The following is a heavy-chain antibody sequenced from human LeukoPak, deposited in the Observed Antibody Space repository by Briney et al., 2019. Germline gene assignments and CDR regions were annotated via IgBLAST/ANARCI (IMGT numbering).Heavy chain of an antibody. CDR1: GVSFSGYY. CDR3: ARGSRDTDAFDI. CDR2: INHSGST. V-gene: IGHV4-34*01. J-gene: IGHJ3*02. D-gene: IGHD2-21*01. Sequence: WETLSLTCAVYGVSFSGYYWSWIRQPPGKGLEWIGEINHSGSTNYNPSLKSRVTISVDTSKNQFSLKLSSVTAADTTVYYCARGSRDTDAFDIWGQGTMVTVSS.